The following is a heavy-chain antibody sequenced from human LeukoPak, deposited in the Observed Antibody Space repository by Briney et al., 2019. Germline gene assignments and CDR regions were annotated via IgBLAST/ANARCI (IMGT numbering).Heavy chain of an antibody. Sequence: GGSLRLSCSASGFTFTNYEMNWVRQAPGMGLEWVSYISKSESNIYYADSVKGRFTISRDNAKTSLFLQMSSLRADDTAVYYCARNRDFYDSSGSVPLDYWGQGILVTVSS. J-gene: IGHJ4*02. CDR1: GFTFTNYE. D-gene: IGHD3-22*01. CDR3: ARNRDFYDSSGSVPLDY. CDR2: ISKSESNI. V-gene: IGHV3-48*03.